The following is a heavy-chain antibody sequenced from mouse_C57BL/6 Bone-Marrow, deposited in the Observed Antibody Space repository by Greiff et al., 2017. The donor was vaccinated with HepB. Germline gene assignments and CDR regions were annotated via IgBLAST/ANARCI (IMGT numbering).Heavy chain of an antibody. CDR1: GYTFTSYW. CDR3: AKYGNYEPFAY. Sequence: VQLQQPGAELVMPGASVKLSCKASGYTFTSYWMHWVKQRPGQGLEWIGEIDPSDSYTNYNQKFKGKSTLTVDKSSSTAYMQLSSLTSEDSAVYYCAKYGNYEPFAYWGQGTLVTVSA. J-gene: IGHJ3*01. CDR2: IDPSDSYT. D-gene: IGHD2-10*02. V-gene: IGHV1-69*01.